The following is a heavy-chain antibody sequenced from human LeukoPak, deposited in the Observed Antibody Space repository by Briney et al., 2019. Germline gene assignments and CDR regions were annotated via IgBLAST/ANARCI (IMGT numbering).Heavy chain of an antibody. CDR1: GGSISNYY. CDR3: ATSPRRALANWFDP. J-gene: IGHJ5*02. D-gene: IGHD3-3*02. Sequence: SETLSLTCSVSGGSISNYYWSWIRQPPGKGLEWIGYIYYSGSTNYNTSLKSRVTISVDTSKNQFSLKLSSVTAADTAVYCCATSPRRALANWFDPWGQGILVTVSS. CDR2: IYYSGST. V-gene: IGHV4-59*01.